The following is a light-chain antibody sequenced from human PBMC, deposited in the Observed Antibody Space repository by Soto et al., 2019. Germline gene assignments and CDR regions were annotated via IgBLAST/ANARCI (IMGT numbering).Light chain of an antibody. J-gene: IGKJ1*01. V-gene: IGKV1-39*01. CDR3: QQTYSTPRT. CDR1: QSISSY. Sequence: DIQMTQSPSSLSASVGDRVTITCRASQSISSYLNWYQQRPGEAPKLLIYAASSLHTGVPSRFSGAGYGTDFTLTISSLQPEDFATYFCQQTYSTPRTFGQGTKV. CDR2: AAS.